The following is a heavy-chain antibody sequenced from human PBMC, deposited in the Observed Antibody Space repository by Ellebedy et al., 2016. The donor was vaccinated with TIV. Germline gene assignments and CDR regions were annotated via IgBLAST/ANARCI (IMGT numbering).Heavy chain of an antibody. Sequence: GESLKISCAASGFTFSSYWMHWVRQAPGKGLVWVSRINSDGSSTNYADPVKGRFTISRDNAKNTLYLQMNSLRAEDTAVYYCAREGDTAMVHGMDVWGQGTTVTVSS. CDR2: INSDGSST. D-gene: IGHD5-18*01. CDR3: AREGDTAMVHGMDV. CDR1: GFTFSSYW. V-gene: IGHV3-74*01. J-gene: IGHJ6*02.